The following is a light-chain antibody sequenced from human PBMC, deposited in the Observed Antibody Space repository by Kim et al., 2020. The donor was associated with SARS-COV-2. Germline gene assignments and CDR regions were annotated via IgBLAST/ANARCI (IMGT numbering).Light chain of an antibody. Sequence: GPSITIACAATSSDVGGYDYVYWDQQHPGRAPKLMIYDVTKRPSGVSDRFSGSKSGNTASLTISGLQAADEADYYCSSFTSSSTWVFGGGTRVTVL. J-gene: IGLJ3*02. CDR2: DVT. CDR1: SSDVGGYDY. V-gene: IGLV2-14*04. CDR3: SSFTSSSTWV.